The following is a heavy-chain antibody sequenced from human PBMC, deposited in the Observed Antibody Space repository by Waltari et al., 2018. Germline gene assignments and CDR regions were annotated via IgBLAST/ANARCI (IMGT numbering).Heavy chain of an antibody. CDR2: IYTSGRT. Sequence: QVQLQESGPGLVKPSQTLSLTCTVSGGSISSGGYYWSWIRQPAGKGLAWIGRIYTSGRTNYNPSLKSRVTISVDTSKNQFSLKLSSVTAADTAVYYCARAGVVDYYDSSGYYFSSAFDIWGQGTMVTVSS. V-gene: IGHV4-61*02. J-gene: IGHJ3*02. CDR1: GGSISSGGYY. D-gene: IGHD3-22*01. CDR3: ARAGVVDYYDSSGYYFSSAFDI.